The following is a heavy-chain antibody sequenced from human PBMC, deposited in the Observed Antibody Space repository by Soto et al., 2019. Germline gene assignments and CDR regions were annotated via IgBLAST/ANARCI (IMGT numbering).Heavy chain of an antibody. CDR2: INWKSDI. CDR3: ARGGGGYCSSTSCYRPPNWFDR. V-gene: IGHV3-9*01. Sequence: PGGSLRLSCAVSGFTFDDNAMHWVRQAPEKGLEWVSGINWKSDIGYADSVKGRFTISRDNAENSLYLQKSSLRAADTAVYYCARGGGGYCSSTSCYRPPNWFDRWGQGTLVTVSS. D-gene: IGHD2-2*02. CDR1: GFTFDDNA. J-gene: IGHJ5*02.